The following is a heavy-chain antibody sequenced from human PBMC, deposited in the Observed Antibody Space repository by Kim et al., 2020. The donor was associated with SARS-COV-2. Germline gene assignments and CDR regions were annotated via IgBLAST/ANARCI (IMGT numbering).Heavy chain of an antibody. D-gene: IGHD3-22*01. CDR2: ISYSGIT. J-gene: IGHJ3*01. Sequence: SETLSLTCSVSSGSFSSNYWNWVRQPPGKGLEWIGYISYSGITNYNPSLRSRITISVDTSNNQFSLKLSSVTAADTAVYYCAREPMHSYGDSSGYYTEAFGLWSEVTLRTVAA. CDR1: SGSFSSNY. CDR3: AREPMHSYGDSSGYYTEAFGL. V-gene: IGHV4-59*01.